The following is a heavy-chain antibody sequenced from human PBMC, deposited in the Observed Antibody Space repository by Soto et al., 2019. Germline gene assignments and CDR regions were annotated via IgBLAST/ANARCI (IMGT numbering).Heavy chain of an antibody. V-gene: IGHV5-51*01. Sequence: GESLKISCKGSGYSFTSYWVGWVRQMPGKGLEWMGGIYPGDSDSRYSPSFQGQVTISADNSISTAYLQWSSLKASDTAMYYCARLDSGSYPYYYYYGMDVWGQGTTVTVSS. D-gene: IGHD1-26*01. CDR3: ARLDSGSYPYYYYYGMDV. J-gene: IGHJ6*02. CDR1: GYSFTSYW. CDR2: IYPGDSDS.